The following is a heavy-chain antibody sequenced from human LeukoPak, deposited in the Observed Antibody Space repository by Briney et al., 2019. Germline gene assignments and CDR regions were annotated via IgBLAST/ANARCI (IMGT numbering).Heavy chain of an antibody. CDR1: GFIFSDYW. Sequence: PGGSLSLSCAASGFIFSDYWMSWARQAPGKGLEWVANVKPDGSEKYYVDSVKGRFTISRDNARNSLYLQMDSLRAEDAAVYYCANLWEMGYWGQGTLVTVSS. J-gene: IGHJ4*02. CDR2: VKPDGSEK. D-gene: IGHD5-24*01. CDR3: ANLWEMGY. V-gene: IGHV3-7*01.